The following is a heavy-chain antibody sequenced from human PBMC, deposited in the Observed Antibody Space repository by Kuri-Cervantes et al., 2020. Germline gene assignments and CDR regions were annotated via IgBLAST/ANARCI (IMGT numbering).Heavy chain of an antibody. Sequence: GESLKISCAASGFTFSSYAMSWVRQAPGKGLEWVSAISGSGGSTYYADSVKGRFTISRDNSKNTLYLQMNSLRAEDTAVYYCARASSSSRYYYYGMDVWGQGTTVTVSS. J-gene: IGHJ6*02. CDR2: ISGSGGST. CDR1: GFTFSSYA. V-gene: IGHV3-23*01. D-gene: IGHD6-6*01. CDR3: ARASSSSRYYYYGMDV.